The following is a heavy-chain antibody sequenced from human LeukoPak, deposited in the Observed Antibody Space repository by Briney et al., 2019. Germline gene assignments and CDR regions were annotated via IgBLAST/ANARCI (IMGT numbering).Heavy chain of an antibody. CDR1: GGSFSGYY. V-gene: IGHV4-34*01. D-gene: IGHD4-17*01. CDR3: ASLHHDYGDFAEFDY. CDR2: INHSGST. J-gene: IGHJ4*02. Sequence: SETLPLTCAVYGGSFSGYYWSWIRQPPGKGLEWIGEINHSGSTNYNPSLKSRVTISVDTSKNQFSLKLSSVTAADTAVYYCASLHHDYGDFAEFDYWGQGTLVTVSS.